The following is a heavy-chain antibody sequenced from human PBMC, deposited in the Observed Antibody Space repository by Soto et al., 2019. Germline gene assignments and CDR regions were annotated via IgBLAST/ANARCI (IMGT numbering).Heavy chain of an antibody. V-gene: IGHV4-34*01. CDR3: ARKGLRFLEWFRYFDY. Sequence: SETLSLTCAVYGGSFSGYYWSWIRQPPGKGLEWIGEINHSGGTNYNPSLKSRVTISVDTSKNQFSLKLSSVTAADTAVYYCARKGLRFLEWFRYFDYWGQGTLVTVSS. J-gene: IGHJ4*02. CDR2: INHSGGT. CDR1: GGSFSGYY. D-gene: IGHD3-3*01.